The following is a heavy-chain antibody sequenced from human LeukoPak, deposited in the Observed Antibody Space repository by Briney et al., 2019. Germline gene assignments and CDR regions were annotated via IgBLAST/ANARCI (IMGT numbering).Heavy chain of an antibody. J-gene: IGHJ4*02. CDR2: INPNSGGT. CDR3: ARSPTYYYDSSGYYLY. D-gene: IGHD3-22*01. Sequence: ASVKVSCKASGYTFTDYYMHWVGQAPGQGLGWMGWINPNSGGTNYAQKFQGRVTMTRDTSISTAYMELSRLRSDDTAVYYCARSPTYYYDSSGYYLYWGQGTLVTVSS. V-gene: IGHV1-2*02. CDR1: GYTFTDYY.